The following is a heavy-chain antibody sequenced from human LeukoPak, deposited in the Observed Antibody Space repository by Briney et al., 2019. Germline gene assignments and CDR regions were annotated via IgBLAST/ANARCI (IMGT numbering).Heavy chain of an antibody. CDR2: ISSSSSYI. D-gene: IGHD1-20*01. V-gene: IGHV3-21*01. CDR1: GFTFSSYS. CDR3: ARARITGTTLPVDY. Sequence: WGSLRLSCSASGFTFSSYSMNWVRQAPGKGLEWVSTISSSSSYIYYADSVKGRFTISRDNAKNSLYLQMNSLRAEDTAVYYCARARITGTTLPVDYWGQGTLVTVSS. J-gene: IGHJ4*01.